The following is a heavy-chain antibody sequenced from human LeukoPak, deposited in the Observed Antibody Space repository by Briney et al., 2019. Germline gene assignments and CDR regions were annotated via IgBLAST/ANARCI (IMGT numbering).Heavy chain of an antibody. Sequence: PSETLSLTCTVSGGSVTDYYWSWIRQPAGKGLEWIGRVYTGGTPNYNSSLTSRLTLSLDTSKNQFSLRLTSLTAADTAVYYCARGGSYDYWGRGTLVTVSS. CDR1: GGSVTDYY. CDR3: ARGGSYDY. J-gene: IGHJ4*02. D-gene: IGHD1-26*01. V-gene: IGHV4-4*07. CDR2: VYTGGTP.